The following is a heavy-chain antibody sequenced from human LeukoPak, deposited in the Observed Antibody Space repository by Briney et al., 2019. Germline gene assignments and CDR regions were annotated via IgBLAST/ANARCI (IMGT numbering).Heavy chain of an antibody. Sequence: GGSLRLSCAVSGLTFSRYAMSWVRQAPGKGLEWVSAISESGSGTYYADSVKGRFTISRDNSKNTLYLQMNSLRAEDTAVYYCAKDRVDIVVVPAAAALHFDYWGQGTLVTVSS. CDR1: GLTFSRYA. D-gene: IGHD2-2*03. V-gene: IGHV3-23*01. J-gene: IGHJ4*02. CDR3: AKDRVDIVVVPAAAALHFDY. CDR2: ISESGSGT.